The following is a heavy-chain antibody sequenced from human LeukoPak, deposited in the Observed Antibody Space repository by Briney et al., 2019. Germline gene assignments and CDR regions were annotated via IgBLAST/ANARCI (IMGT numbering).Heavy chain of an antibody. CDR2: INQDGSDK. CDR1: GFTFRNDW. CDR3: ARQIVVSPAAPDLSD. D-gene: IGHD2-2*01. Sequence: GGSLRLSCAASGFTFRNDWMSWVRQAPGKGPEWVAHINQDGSDKDYVDSVKGRFTISRDNANNSLYLQMSCLRAEDTAVYYCARQIVVSPAAPDLSDWGQGNMVTVSS. J-gene: IGHJ4*02. V-gene: IGHV3-7*01.